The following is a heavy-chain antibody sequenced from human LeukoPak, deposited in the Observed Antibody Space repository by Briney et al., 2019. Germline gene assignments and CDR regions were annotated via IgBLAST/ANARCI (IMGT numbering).Heavy chain of an antibody. CDR1: GFTFSSYS. Sequence: GGSLRLSCAASGFTFSSYSLNWVRQAPGKGLEWVSYISSSSSTIYYADSVKGRFTISRDNAKNSLYLQMNSLRAEDTAVYYCARDLLRYCRSTSCPGPFDYWGQGTLVTVSS. V-gene: IGHV3-48*01. CDR3: ARDLLRYCRSTSCPGPFDY. D-gene: IGHD2-2*01. J-gene: IGHJ4*02. CDR2: ISSSSSTI.